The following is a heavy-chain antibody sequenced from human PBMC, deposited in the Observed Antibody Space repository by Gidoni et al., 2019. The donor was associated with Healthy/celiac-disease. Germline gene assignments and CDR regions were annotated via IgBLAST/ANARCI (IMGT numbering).Heavy chain of an antibody. J-gene: IGHJ3*02. V-gene: IGHV3-33*01. CDR1: GFPFSSYG. Sequence: QVQLVESGGGVVQPGRSLRLSCAASGFPFSSYGMHWVRQATGKGLEWVAVICYDGSNKYDADSVKGRFTISRDNSKNTLYLQMNSLRAEDTAVYYCARDRLGGWFGESKDAFDIWGQGTMVTVSS. CDR2: ICYDGSNK. D-gene: IGHD3-10*01. CDR3: ARDRLGGWFGESKDAFDI.